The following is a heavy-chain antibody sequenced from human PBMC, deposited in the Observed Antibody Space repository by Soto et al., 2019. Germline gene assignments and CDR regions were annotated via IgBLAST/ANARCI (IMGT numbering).Heavy chain of an antibody. CDR1: GFNFSNYA. CDR3: TRERSLVSFLFDY. Sequence: GGSMKLSSVESGFNFSNYAVAWVRQAPGKGLEWVSSISGSGRGSRPYYADSVQGRFTISRDHSKNIVSLQMDSLRVDDTAVYYCTRERSLVSFLFDYWGPGTLVTVSS. J-gene: IGHJ4*02. CDR2: ISGSGRGSRP. D-gene: IGHD3-16*01. V-gene: IGHV3-23*01.